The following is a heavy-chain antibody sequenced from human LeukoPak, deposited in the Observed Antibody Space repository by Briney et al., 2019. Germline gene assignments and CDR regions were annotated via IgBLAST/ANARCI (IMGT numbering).Heavy chain of an antibody. V-gene: IGHV3-21*01. J-gene: IGHJ4*02. CDR2: ITSSNSYK. D-gene: IGHD3-22*01. CDR1: GFTFSSYG. CDR3: ARENHYYDSSGYPPPLDY. Sequence: PGRSLRLSCAASGFTFSSYGMHWVRQAPGKGLEWVSSITSSNSYKDYANSVKGRFTISRDNAKNSLYLQMNSLRAEDTAVYYCARENHYYDSSGYPPPLDYWGQGILVTVSS.